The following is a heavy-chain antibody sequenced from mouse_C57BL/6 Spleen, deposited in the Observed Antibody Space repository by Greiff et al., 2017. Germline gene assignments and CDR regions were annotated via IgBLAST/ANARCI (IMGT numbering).Heavy chain of an antibody. CDR3: APSGTGDWFAD. CDR1: GYTFTSYW. CDR2: IDPSDSYT. D-gene: IGHD4-1*01. V-gene: IGHV1-59*01. Sequence: QVQLQQPGAELVRPGTSVKLSCKASGYTFTSYWMHWVKQRPGQGLEWIGVIDPSDSYTNYTQKFKGKATLTVDTSSSTAYMQLSSLTSEDSAVYYCAPSGTGDWFADWGQGTLVTVSA. J-gene: IGHJ3*01.